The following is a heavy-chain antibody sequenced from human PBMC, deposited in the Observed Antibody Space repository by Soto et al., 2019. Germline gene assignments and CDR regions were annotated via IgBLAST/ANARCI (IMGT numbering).Heavy chain of an antibody. CDR2: ISSSSSTI. V-gene: IGHV3-48*01. J-gene: IGHJ4*02. D-gene: IGHD6-13*01. Sequence: GGSLRLSCAASGFTFSSYSMNWVRQAPGKGLEWVSYISSSSSTIYYADSVKGRFTISRDNAKNSLYLQMNSLRAEDTAVYYCATSSAAGTEDVDYWGQGTLVTVSS. CDR1: GFTFSSYS. CDR3: ATSSAAGTEDVDY.